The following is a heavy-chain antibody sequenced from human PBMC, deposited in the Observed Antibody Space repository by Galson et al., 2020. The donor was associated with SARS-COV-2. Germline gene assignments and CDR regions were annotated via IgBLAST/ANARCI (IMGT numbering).Heavy chain of an antibody. CDR3: ARDRGWYQLVLDMDV. V-gene: IGHV1-2*02. D-gene: IGHD2-2*01. Sequence: ASVKVSCKASGYTFTGYYMHWVRQAPGQGLEWMGWVNPNSGGTNYAQKFQGRVTMTRDTSIITAYMELTSLRSDDTAVYYCARDRGWYQLVLDMDVWGKGTTVTVSS. CDR2: VNPNSGGT. CDR1: GYTFTGYY. J-gene: IGHJ6*03.